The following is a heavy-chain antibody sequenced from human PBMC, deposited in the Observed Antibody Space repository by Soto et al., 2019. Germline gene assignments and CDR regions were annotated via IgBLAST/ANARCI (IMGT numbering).Heavy chain of an antibody. CDR3: AKDRSYYCSGGSCYDYYYYGMDV. Sequence: GGALRLSCAASGLTIRNLCILWVRKATRKGAEGVGAISYDGSNKYYADSVKGRFTISRDNSKNTLYLQMNSLRAEDTAVYYCAKDRSYYCSGGSCYDYYYYGMDVWGQGTTVTVSS. V-gene: IGHV3-30*18. CDR2: ISYDGSNK. D-gene: IGHD2-15*01. CDR1: GLTIRNLC. J-gene: IGHJ6*02.